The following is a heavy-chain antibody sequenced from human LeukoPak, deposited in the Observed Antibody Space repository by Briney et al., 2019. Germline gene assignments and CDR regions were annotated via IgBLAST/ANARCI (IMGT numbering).Heavy chain of an antibody. CDR1: GYTFTSYG. Sequence: ASVKVSCKTSGYTFTSYGIAWVRQAPGQGLEWMGWISTSNGNTKYVENFQGRVTMTTDTSTSTAYMEVRSLRSDDTALYYCARVHGYYTGRYYFDFWGQGSLVTVSS. CDR2: ISTSNGNT. J-gene: IGHJ4*02. V-gene: IGHV1-18*01. D-gene: IGHD4-23*01. CDR3: ARVHGYYTGRYYFDF.